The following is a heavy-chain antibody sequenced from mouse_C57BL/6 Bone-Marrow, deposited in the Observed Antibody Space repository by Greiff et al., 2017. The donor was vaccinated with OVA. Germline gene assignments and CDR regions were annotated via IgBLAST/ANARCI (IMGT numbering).Heavy chain of an antibody. CDR2: IYPGSGST. CDR3: ARRDDYHRYFDV. J-gene: IGHJ1*03. V-gene: IGHV1-55*01. CDR1: GYTFTSYW. Sequence: QVQLQQPGAELVKPGASVKMSCKASGYTFTSYWITWVKQRPGQGLEWIGDIYPGSGSTNYNEKFKSKATLTVDTSSSTAYMQLSSLTSEDSAVYDCARRDDYHRYFDVWGTGTTVTVSS. D-gene: IGHD2-4*01.